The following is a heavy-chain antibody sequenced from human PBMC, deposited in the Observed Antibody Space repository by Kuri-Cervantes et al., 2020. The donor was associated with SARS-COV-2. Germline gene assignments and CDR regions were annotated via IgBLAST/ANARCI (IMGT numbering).Heavy chain of an antibody. Sequence: GGSLRLSCAASGFTFSSYWMSWVRQAPGKGLEWVSAISGSGGSTYYADSVKGRFTISRDNSKNTLYLQMNSLRAEDTAVYYCAKARSPSLWFGELLLSADYWGQGTLVTVSS. CDR3: AKARSPSLWFGELLLSADY. J-gene: IGHJ4*02. CDR1: GFTFSSYW. D-gene: IGHD3-10*01. CDR2: ISGSGGST. V-gene: IGHV3-23*01.